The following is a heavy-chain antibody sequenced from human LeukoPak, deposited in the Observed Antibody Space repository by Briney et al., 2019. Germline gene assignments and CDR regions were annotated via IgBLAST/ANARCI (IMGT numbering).Heavy chain of an antibody. D-gene: IGHD6-13*01. J-gene: IGHJ6*03. CDR3: ARAGLGYSSSWDYYYYMDV. CDR2: INPNSGGT. Sequence: SVKVSCKASGYTFTGYYMHWVRQAPGQGLEWMGWINPNSGGTNYAQRFQGRVTMTRDTSISTVYMELSRLRSDDTAVYYCARAGLGYSSSWDYYYYMDVWGKGTTVTVSS. V-gene: IGHV1-2*02. CDR1: GYTFTGYY.